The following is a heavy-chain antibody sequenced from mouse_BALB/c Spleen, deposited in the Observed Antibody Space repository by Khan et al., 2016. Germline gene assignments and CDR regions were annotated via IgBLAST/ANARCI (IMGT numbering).Heavy chain of an antibody. CDR3: ARGSTVFDY. D-gene: IGHD1-1*01. CDR1: GHPFTSYW. Sequence: QVQLKQSGAELVRPGASVKLSCKASGHPFTSYWMNWFKQRPEQGLEWIGRIDPYDGETHYDQKFKDKAILTVDKSSSTAYMQLSRLTSEDSAVYYCARGSTVFDYWGQGTTLTVSS. J-gene: IGHJ2*01. V-gene: IGHV1-74*01. CDR2: IDPYDGET.